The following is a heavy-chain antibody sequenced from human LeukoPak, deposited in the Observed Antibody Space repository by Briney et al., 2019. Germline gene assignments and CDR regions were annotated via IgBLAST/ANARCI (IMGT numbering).Heavy chain of an antibody. J-gene: IGHJ4*02. CDR1: GGSISSYY. CDR3: ARGRYNDYGFDY. V-gene: IGHV4-59*01. CDR2: LYYSGST. Sequence: KPSEPLSLTCTVSGGSISSYYWSWIRQPPGRELEWIGYLYYSGSTNYNPSFKSRVTMSVDTSENQFSLKLNSMTAADTAVYFCARGRYNDYGFDYWGQGTLVTVSS. D-gene: IGHD4-17*01.